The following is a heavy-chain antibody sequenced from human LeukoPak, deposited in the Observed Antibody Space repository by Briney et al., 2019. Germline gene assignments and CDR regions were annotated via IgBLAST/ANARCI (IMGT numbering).Heavy chain of an antibody. CDR2: ISGSGGST. D-gene: IGHD3-10*01. Sequence: GGSLRLSCAASGFPFTNYAMSWVRQAPGKGLEWVSAISGSGGSTYYADSVKGRFTISRDNSKNTLYLQMDSLRAEDTAVHYCAKGLWFGESQYYYYGMDVWGKGTTVTVSS. V-gene: IGHV3-23*01. CDR1: GFPFTNYA. J-gene: IGHJ6*04. CDR3: AKGLWFGESQYYYYGMDV.